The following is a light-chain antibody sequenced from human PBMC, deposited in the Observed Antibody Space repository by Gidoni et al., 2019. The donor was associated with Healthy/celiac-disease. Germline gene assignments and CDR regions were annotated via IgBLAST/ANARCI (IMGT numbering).Light chain of an antibody. CDR3: LQDYNYPFT. CDR1: QGIRDD. CDR2: AAS. V-gene: IGKV1-6*01. Sequence: IQMTQSPSSLSASVGERVTITCRASQGIRDDLGWYQQKPGKAPKLLIYAASSLQSRVPSRFSGSGSGTDFTLTISSLQPEDFATYYCLQDYNYPFTFGPGTKVDIK. J-gene: IGKJ3*01.